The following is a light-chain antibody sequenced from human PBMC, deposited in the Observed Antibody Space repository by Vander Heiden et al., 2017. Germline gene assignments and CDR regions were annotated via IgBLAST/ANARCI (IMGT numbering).Light chain of an antibody. CDR1: SGDVGNHNF. CDR3: CSYAGSTTYA. J-gene: IGLJ1*01. Sequence: QPPLTQPAPASGSPGHPIPTSCNGTSGDVGNHNFVSWYQQHPGKAPKLMIYEVSKRPSGISNRFSGSKSGNTASLTISGLQAEDEADYYCCSYAGSTTYAFGIGTKVTVL. V-gene: IGLV2-23*02. CDR2: EVS.